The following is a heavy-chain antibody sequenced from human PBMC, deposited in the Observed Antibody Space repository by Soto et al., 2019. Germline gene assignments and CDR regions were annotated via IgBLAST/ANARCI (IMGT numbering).Heavy chain of an antibody. CDR2: IYHSGTA. Sequence: QVQLQESGPGLVKSSGTLSLTCAVSGDSISSSNWWSWVRQPPGKGLEWIGEIYHSGTANYNPSLQSRVTIAVDKSKKSFSLKVTSVTAADTAIYYCARIPERLGGGRFDPWGQGTLVTVSS. D-gene: IGHD3-16*01. V-gene: IGHV4-4*02. CDR3: ARIPERLGGGRFDP. CDR1: GDSISSSNW. J-gene: IGHJ5*02.